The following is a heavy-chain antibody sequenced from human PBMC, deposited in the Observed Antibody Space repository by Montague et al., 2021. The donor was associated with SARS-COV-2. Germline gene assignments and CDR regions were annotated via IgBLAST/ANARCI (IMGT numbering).Heavy chain of an antibody. V-gene: IGHV4-4*02. CDR2: IFHSGTI. CDR1: GDSISTSTW. D-gene: IGHD3-22*01. CDR3: ARVGTSGYRLPFDS. Sequence: SEILSLTCRVSGDSISTSTWWTWVRQTPGKGLEWIGEIFHSGTINYNPSLKSRVSISVDKSNNQFSLRLSSLIAADTAVYYCARVGTSGYRLPFDSWGQGTRVTVSS. J-gene: IGHJ4*02.